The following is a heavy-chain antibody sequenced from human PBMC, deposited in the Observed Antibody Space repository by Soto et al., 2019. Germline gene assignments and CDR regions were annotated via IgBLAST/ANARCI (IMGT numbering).Heavy chain of an antibody. Sequence: QVQLQESGPGLVKPSETLSLTCTVSGGSISSYYWSWIRQPPGKGLEWIGYIYYSGSTNYNPSLKSRVTIPVDTTKTQSSRTLGSEPAADTAVYYCARRWGCTFDSWGQGTLVTVSS. V-gene: IGHV4-59*13. CDR3: ARRWGCTFDS. CDR2: IYYSGST. CDR1: GGSISSYY. J-gene: IGHJ4*02. D-gene: IGHD3-16*01.